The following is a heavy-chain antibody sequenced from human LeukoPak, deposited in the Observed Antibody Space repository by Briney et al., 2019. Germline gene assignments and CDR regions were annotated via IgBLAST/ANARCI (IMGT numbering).Heavy chain of an antibody. J-gene: IGHJ4*02. Sequence: GGSLRLSCAASGFTLSNAWMSWVRQAPGKGLEWVGRIKSKTDGGTKTDGGTTDYAAPVKGRFTISRDDSKNTLYLQMNSLKSEDTAVYYCTTDFVRGVIMIRWGQGTLVTVSS. CDR2: IKSKTDGGTKTDGGTT. D-gene: IGHD3-10*02. V-gene: IGHV3-15*01. CDR3: TTDFVRGVIMIR. CDR1: GFTLSNAW.